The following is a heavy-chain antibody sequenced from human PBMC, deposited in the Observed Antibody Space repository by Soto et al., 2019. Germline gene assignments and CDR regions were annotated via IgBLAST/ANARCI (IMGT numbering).Heavy chain of an antibody. D-gene: IGHD6-13*01. Sequence: VQLVESGGGVVQPGRSLRLSCAASGFTFSSYGMHWVRQAPGKGLEWVAVISYDGSNNYYADSVKGRFTISRDNSKNTLYLQMNSLRAEDTAVYYCAKGPAAAGTWLVYWGQGTLVTVSS. V-gene: IGHV3-30*18. CDR2: ISYDGSNN. CDR1: GFTFSSYG. CDR3: AKGPAAAGTWLVY. J-gene: IGHJ4*02.